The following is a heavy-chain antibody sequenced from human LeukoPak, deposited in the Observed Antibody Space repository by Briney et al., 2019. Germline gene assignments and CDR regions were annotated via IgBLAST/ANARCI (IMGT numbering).Heavy chain of an antibody. CDR1: GFTVSSKY. Sequence: GGSLRLSCAASGFTVSSKYMSWVRQAPGKGLEWVSVIYSGGSTYYADSVKGRFTISRDNSKNTLYLQMNSLRAEDTAVYYCARETPVLSGGDAFDIWDQGTMVTVSS. J-gene: IGHJ3*02. D-gene: IGHD2-15*01. CDR2: IYSGGST. CDR3: ARETPVLSGGDAFDI. V-gene: IGHV3-53*01.